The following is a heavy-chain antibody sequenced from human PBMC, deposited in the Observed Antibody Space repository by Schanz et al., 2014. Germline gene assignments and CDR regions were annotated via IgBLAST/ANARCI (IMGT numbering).Heavy chain of an antibody. V-gene: IGHV3-23*04. CDR1: GFAFSSYA. CDR2: ISGSGGST. J-gene: IGHJ4*02. D-gene: IGHD1-1*01. CDR3: ARDRRNADLDY. Sequence: VQLVASGGGLVKPGGSLRLSCAASGFAFSSYAMSWVRQAPGKGLEWVSAISGSGGSTYYADSVKGRFTISRDNSKNTLYLEMNSLRAEDTALYYCARDRRNADLDYWGQGTLVTVSS.